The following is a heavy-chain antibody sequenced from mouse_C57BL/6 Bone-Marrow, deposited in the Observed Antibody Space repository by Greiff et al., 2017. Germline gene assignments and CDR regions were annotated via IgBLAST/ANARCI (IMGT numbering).Heavy chain of an antibody. CDR2: ISSGGSYT. V-gene: IGHV5-6*01. D-gene: IGHD2-3*01. CDR1: GFTFSSYG. CDR3: ARLRYDPLYYCDY. J-gene: IGHJ2*01. Sequence: EVKLMESGGDLVKPGGSLKLSCAASGFTFSSYGMSWVRQTPDKRLEWVATISSGGSYTYYPDSVKGRFTISRDNAKNTLYLQRSSLKSEDTAMYYCARLRYDPLYYCDYWGQGTTLTVSS.